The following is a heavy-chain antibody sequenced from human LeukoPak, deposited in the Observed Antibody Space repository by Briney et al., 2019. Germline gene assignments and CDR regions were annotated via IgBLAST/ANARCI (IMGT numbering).Heavy chain of an antibody. CDR2: MNPNSGNT. CDR3: ARDHITESNLDY. J-gene: IGHJ4*02. CDR1: GYTFTSYD. V-gene: IGHV1-8*01. D-gene: IGHD2-21*01. Sequence: ASVKVSCKASGYTFTSYDINWVRQATGQGLEWMGWMNPNSGNTGYAQKFQGRVTMTRNTSISTAYMELSSLRSEDTAVYYCARDHITESNLDYWGQGTLVTVSS.